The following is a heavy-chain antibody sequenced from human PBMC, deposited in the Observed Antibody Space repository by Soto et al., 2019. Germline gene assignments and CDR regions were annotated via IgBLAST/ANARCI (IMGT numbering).Heavy chain of an antibody. CDR2: TYYRSKWYN. D-gene: IGHD3-10*01. J-gene: IGHJ3*02. CDR1: GDSVSSNSAA. Sequence: PSQTLSLPCAISGDSVSSNSAAWNWIRQSPSRGLEWLGRTYYRSKWYNDYAVSVKSRITINPDTSKNQFSLQLNSVTPEDTAVYYCAREEGEKGTYYYGSGSYSDAFDIWGQGTMVTVSS. V-gene: IGHV6-1*01. CDR3: AREEGEKGTYYYGSGSYSDAFDI.